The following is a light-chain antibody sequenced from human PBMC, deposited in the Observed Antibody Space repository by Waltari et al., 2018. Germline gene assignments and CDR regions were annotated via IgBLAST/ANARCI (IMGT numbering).Light chain of an antibody. V-gene: IGKV1-39*01. CDR2: GAS. CDR3: QQSYSMYT. CDR1: QSISNY. J-gene: IGKJ2*01. Sequence: DIQMTPSPSSLSASVGDRVTITCRASQSISNYLNWYQHKPGEAPKPLIYGASSLQSGVSERFNGSGSGTDFTLTISSLQPEDFATYYCQQSYSMYTFGQGTKLEIK.